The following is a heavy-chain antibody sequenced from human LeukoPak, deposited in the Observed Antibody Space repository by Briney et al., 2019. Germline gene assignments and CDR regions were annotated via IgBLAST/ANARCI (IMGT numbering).Heavy chain of an antibody. CDR2: ISGSGGNT. Sequence: GGSLRLSCAASGFTFSNYAMNWVRQAPGKGLEWVSAISGSGGNTYYADSVKGRFTISRDNSKNTLYLQMNSLRAEDTAVYYCAKGWCSSTSCYPHYYYYMDVWGKGTTVTISS. D-gene: IGHD2-2*01. V-gene: IGHV3-23*01. CDR1: GFTFSNYA. J-gene: IGHJ6*03. CDR3: AKGWCSSTSCYPHYYYYMDV.